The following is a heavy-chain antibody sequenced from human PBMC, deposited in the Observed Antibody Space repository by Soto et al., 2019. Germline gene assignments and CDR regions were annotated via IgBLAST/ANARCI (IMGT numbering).Heavy chain of an antibody. Sequence: PSETLSLTCTVSGVSISSSYWSWLRQSPGTGLEWIGYIYYTGTTNYNPSLKRRVTISLDTAKNQFSLNVNSLTTADTAVYFCARGGNRYSTNASGVAGFDFWGQGTLVTVSS. D-gene: IGHD2-8*01. CDR3: ARGGNRYSTNASGVAGFDF. CDR2: IYYTGTT. CDR1: GVSISSSY. V-gene: IGHV4-59*01. J-gene: IGHJ4*02.